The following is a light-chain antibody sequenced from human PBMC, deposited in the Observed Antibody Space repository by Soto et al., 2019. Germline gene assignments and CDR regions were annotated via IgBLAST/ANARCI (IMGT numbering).Light chain of an antibody. CDR1: QSVSSN. V-gene: IGKV3-15*01. CDR3: QQYNNWPPP. J-gene: IGKJ1*01. Sequence: EIVMTQSPATLSVSPGERATLSCRASQSVSSNLAWYQQKPGQAPRLLIYGASTRATGIPARFSGSGSGTEFTLTISSLQFEDFAVYYCQQYNNWPPPFGQGTKVEIK. CDR2: GAS.